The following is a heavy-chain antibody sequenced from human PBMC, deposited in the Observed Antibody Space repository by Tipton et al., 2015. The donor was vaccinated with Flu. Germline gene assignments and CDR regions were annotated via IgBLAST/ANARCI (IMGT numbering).Heavy chain of an antibody. CDR3: ARDESIRPFGVVMRLGDAFDL. V-gene: IGHV3-21*06. Sequence: SLRLSCAASGFTFDNHCFNWVRQAPGKGLEWVSSVSSSGSYVYYADSVKGRFTVSRDNSKNLLFLQINSLRAEDTAVYYCARDESIRPFGVVMRLGDAFDLWGQGTMVTVSS. J-gene: IGHJ3*01. D-gene: IGHD3-3*01. CDR2: VSSSGSYV. CDR1: GFTFDNHC.